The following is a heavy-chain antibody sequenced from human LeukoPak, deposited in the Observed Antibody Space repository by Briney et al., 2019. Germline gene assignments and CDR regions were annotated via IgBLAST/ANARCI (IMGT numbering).Heavy chain of an antibody. CDR1: GYTFTSYG. CDR2: ISAYNGNT. CDR3: ARVRLPGIAAAGTWWFDP. J-gene: IGHJ5*02. Sequence: ASVTVSCKASGYTFTSYGISWVRQAPGQGLEWMGWISAYNGNTNYAQKLQGRVTMTTDTSTSTAYMELRSLRSDDTAVYYCARVRLPGIAAAGTWWFDPWGQGTLVTVSS. D-gene: IGHD6-13*01. V-gene: IGHV1-18*01.